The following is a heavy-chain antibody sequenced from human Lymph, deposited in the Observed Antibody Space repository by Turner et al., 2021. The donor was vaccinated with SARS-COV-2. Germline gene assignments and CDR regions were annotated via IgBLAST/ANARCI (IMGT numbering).Heavy chain of an antibody. CDR1: GGTFSSYA. CDR2: IIPILAIA. D-gene: IGHD2-2*01. Sequence: QVQLVQSGAEVKKPGSSVKFSCKASGGTFSSYAITWVRQAPGQGREWMGGIIPILAIANYAQKFQGRVTITADKSTSTAYMELSSLGSEDTAVYYCAGDSPYCSSTSCYDPWGQGTLVTVSS. V-gene: IGHV1-69*10. CDR3: AGDSPYCSSTSCYDP. J-gene: IGHJ5*02.